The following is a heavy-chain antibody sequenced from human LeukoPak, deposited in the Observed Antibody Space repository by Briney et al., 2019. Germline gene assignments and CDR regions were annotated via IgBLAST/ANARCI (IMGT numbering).Heavy chain of an antibody. D-gene: IGHD3-9*01. CDR1: GFTFSSYE. J-gene: IGHJ6*02. V-gene: IGHV3-48*03. CDR2: ISSSGSTI. Sequence: GGSLRLSCAASGFTFSSYEMNWVRQAPGKGLEWVSYISSSGSTIYYADSVEGRFTISRDNAKNSLYLQMNSLRAEDTAVYYCARGGYFDWFPTPYYYYGMDVWGQGTTVTVSS. CDR3: ARGGYFDWFPTPYYYYGMDV.